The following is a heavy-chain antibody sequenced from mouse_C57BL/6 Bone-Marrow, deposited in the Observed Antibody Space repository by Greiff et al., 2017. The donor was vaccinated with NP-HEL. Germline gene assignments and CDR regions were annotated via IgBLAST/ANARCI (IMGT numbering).Heavy chain of an antibody. D-gene: IGHD1-1*01. V-gene: IGHV1-36*01. CDR2: VYPYNGGT. CDR1: GFTFTDYY. J-gene: IGHJ1*03. Sequence: EVQLQQSGPVLVKPGPSVKISCKASGFTFTDYYMHWVKQSHGKSLEWIGLVYPYNGGTSYNQKFKGQATLTVDTSSSTAYMELNSLTSEDSAVYYCARSFITTVVDWYFEVWGTGTTVTVAS. CDR3: ARSFITTVVDWYFEV.